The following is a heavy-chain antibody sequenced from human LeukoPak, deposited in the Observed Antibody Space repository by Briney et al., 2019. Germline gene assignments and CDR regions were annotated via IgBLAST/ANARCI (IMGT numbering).Heavy chain of an antibody. CDR3: AGGCSSTSCYPYYYYGMDV. J-gene: IGHJ6*02. CDR1: GYTLTELS. V-gene: IGHV1-24*01. Sequence: ASVKVSCKVSGYTLTELSMHWVRQAPGKGLEWMGGFDPVDGETIYAQKFQGRVTMTEDTSTDTAYMELSSLRSEDTAVYYCAGGCSSTSCYPYYYYGMDVWGQGTTVTVSS. D-gene: IGHD2-2*01. CDR2: FDPVDGET.